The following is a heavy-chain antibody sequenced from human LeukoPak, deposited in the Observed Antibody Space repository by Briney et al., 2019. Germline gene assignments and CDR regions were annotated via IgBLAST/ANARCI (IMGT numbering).Heavy chain of an antibody. CDR3: ARDESLADYYDSIDY. CDR2: IKQDGSEK. J-gene: IGHJ4*02. V-gene: IGHV3-7*01. D-gene: IGHD3-22*01. Sequence: PGGSLRLSCAASGFTFSSYWMSWVRQAPGKGLEWVANIKQDGSEKYYVDSVKGRFTISRDNAKNSLYLQMNSLRAEDTAVYYCARDESLADYYDSIDYWGQGTLVTVSS. CDR1: GFTFSSYW.